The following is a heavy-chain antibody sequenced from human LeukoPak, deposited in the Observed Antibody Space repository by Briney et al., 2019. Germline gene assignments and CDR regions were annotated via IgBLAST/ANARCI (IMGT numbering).Heavy chain of an antibody. J-gene: IGHJ3*01. CDR3: AKTGPHSDDAFDL. D-gene: IGHD1-1*01. CDR1: GGSISAYY. Sequence: PSETLSLTCTVSGGSISAYYWSWIRQPAGKGLEWIGRIYTSGSTNYNPSLKSRVTMSVDTSKNQFSLKLSSVTAADTAVYYCAKTGPHSDDAFDLWGQGTMVTVSS. V-gene: IGHV4-4*07. CDR2: IYTSGST.